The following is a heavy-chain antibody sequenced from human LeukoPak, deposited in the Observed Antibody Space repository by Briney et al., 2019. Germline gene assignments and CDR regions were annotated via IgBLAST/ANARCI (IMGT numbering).Heavy chain of an antibody. Sequence: GESLKISCKGSGYSFTSYWIGWVRQMPGKGLEWMGIIYPGDSDTRYSPSFQGQVTISADKSISTAYLQWSSLKASDTAMYYCARSGDFWSGYYFSPFDYWGQGTQVTVSS. CDR2: IYPGDSDT. J-gene: IGHJ4*02. CDR3: ARSGDFWSGYYFSPFDY. CDR1: GYSFTSYW. D-gene: IGHD3-3*01. V-gene: IGHV5-51*01.